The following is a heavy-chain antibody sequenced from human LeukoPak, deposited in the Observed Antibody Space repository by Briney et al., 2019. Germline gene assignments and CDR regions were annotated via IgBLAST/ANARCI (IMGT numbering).Heavy chain of an antibody. D-gene: IGHD5-24*01. CDR3: AKGSGYNWGHFDY. Sequence: GGSLRLSCVASGFTFSSRDWMTWVRQAPGKGLEWVAVISYDGSNKYYADSVKGRFTISKDNSKNTLYLQMSSLRTEDTAVYYCAKGSGYNWGHFDYWGQGALVTVSS. J-gene: IGHJ4*02. CDR2: ISYDGSNK. CDR1: GFTFSSRDW. V-gene: IGHV3-30*18.